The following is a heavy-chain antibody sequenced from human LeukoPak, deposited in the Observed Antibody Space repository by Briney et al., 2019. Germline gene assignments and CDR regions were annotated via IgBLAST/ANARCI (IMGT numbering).Heavy chain of an antibody. CDR2: INTNTGNP. CDR1: GYTFTSYA. J-gene: IGHJ4*02. D-gene: IGHD6-13*01. V-gene: IGHV7-4-1*02. Sequence: ASVKVSCKASGYTFTSYAMNWVRQARGQGLEWMGWINTNTGNPTSAQGFTGRFVFSLDTSVSTAYLQISSLKAEDTAVYYCARDWYSRYFDYWGQGTLVTVSS. CDR3: ARDWYSRYFDY.